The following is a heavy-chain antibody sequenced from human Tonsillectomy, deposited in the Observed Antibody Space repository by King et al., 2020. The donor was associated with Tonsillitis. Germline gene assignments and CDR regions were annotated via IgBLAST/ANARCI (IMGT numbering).Heavy chain of an antibody. Sequence: VQLVESGGGLVQPGGSLRLSCAASGFTFSSYLMHWVRQAPGKGLIWVSRINSDGISTNYADSVKGRLTTSRDNAKNTLYLQMNSLRVEDTAVYYCVRGGSGSYYHIDYWGQGTLVTVSS. CDR3: VRGGSGSYYHIDY. CDR1: GFTFSSYL. J-gene: IGHJ4*02. D-gene: IGHD1-26*01. CDR2: INSDGIST. V-gene: IGHV3-74*01.